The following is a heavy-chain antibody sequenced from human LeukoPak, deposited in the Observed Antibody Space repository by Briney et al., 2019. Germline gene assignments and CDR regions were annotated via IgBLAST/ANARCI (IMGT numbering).Heavy chain of an antibody. D-gene: IGHD2-21*01. V-gene: IGHV3-30*18. CDR2: ISYDGSNK. Sequence: PGRSLRLSCAASGFTFSSYGMHWLRQAPGKGLEWVALISYDGSNKYHADSVKGRFTISRDNSKNTLYLQMNSLRAEDTAVYYCAKEGLSFDYWGQGTLVTVSS. CDR1: GFTFSSYG. J-gene: IGHJ4*02. CDR3: AKEGLSFDY.